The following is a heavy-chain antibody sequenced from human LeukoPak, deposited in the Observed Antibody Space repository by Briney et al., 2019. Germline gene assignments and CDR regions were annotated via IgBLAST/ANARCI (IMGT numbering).Heavy chain of an antibody. CDR2: MYNCGTT. D-gene: IGHD1-14*01. J-gene: IGHJ4*02. CDR3: ARSTNRLDS. Sequence: TSETLSLTCTVSGASISGSISGGTYYWNWIRQPAGTGLEWIGRMYNCGTTINYSPSLKSRVTISVDTSKNQFSLNVTSVTAADTAVYYCARSTNRLDSWGQGTLVTVSS. CDR1: GASISGSISGGTYY. V-gene: IGHV4-61*02.